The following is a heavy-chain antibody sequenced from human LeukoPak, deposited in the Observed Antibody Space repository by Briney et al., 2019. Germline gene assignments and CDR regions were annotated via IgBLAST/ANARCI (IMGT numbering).Heavy chain of an antibody. V-gene: IGHV3-23*01. D-gene: IGHD2/OR15-2a*01. J-gene: IGHJ5*02. Sequence: GGSLRLSCAASGFTFSSYAMSWVRQTPGKGLEWVSAISGSGGSTYYADSVKGRFTISRDNSKNTLYLQMNSLRAEDTAVYYCAKDLSSSPVPRFDPWGQGTLVTVSS. CDR1: GFTFSSYA. CDR2: ISGSGGST. CDR3: AKDLSSSPVPRFDP.